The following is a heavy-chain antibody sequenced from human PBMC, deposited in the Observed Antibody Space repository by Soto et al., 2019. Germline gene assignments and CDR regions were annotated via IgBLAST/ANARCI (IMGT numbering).Heavy chain of an antibody. Sequence: GGSLRLSCAASGFTFSSYGMHWVRQAPGKGLEWVAVISYDGSNKYYADSVKGRFTISRDNSKNTLYLQMNSLRAEDTAVYYCAAGLRRSIAARPVDYWGQGTLVTVSS. D-gene: IGHD6-6*01. V-gene: IGHV3-30*03. J-gene: IGHJ4*02. CDR1: GFTFSSYG. CDR2: ISYDGSNK. CDR3: AAGLRRSIAARPVDY.